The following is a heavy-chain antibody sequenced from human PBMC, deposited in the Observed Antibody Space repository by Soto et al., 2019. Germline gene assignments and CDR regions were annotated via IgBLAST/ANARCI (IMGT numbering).Heavy chain of an antibody. CDR2: MEPSTGTT. CDR3: ARGVSAGVDY. V-gene: IGHV1-8*01. Sequence: GASVKVSCKASGYSFTSLDINWVRQTAGQGLEWMGWMEPSTGTTGYAQKFQGRVTMTRDTSINTAYMELTTLTSDDTAFYYCARGVSAGVDYWGQGTLVTVYS. CDR1: GYSFTSLD. D-gene: IGHD1-26*01. J-gene: IGHJ4*02.